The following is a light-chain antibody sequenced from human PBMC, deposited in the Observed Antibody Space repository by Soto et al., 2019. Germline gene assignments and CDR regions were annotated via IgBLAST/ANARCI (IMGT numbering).Light chain of an antibody. Sequence: DIQMTQSPSTLSASVGDRVTITCRASQSISSGLAWYQQKPGKAPKLLIYKASSLESGVPSRFSGSGSGTEFTLTISSLQHDDFATYYCQKYNSYPWTCGQGTKVEIK. J-gene: IGKJ1*01. CDR2: KAS. CDR3: QKYNSYPWT. CDR1: QSISSG. V-gene: IGKV1-5*03.